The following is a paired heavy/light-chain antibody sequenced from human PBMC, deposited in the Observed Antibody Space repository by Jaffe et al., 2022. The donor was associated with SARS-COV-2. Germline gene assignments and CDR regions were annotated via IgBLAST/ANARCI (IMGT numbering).Light chain of an antibody. Sequence: EIVLTQSPGTLSLSPGERATLSCRASQSVTDNYLAWYQQKPGQAPRLLIYGASSRATGIPDRFSGSGSGTDFTLTISRLEPEDFAVFYCQQYGSPPWTFGPGTKVELK. CDR2: GAS. J-gene: IGKJ1*01. V-gene: IGKV3-20*01. CDR1: QSVTDNY. CDR3: QQYGSPPWT.
Heavy chain of an antibody. Sequence: QVRLVESGGGVVQPGRSLRLSCAASGFTFRSHAMHWVRQAPGKGLEWVTFISNDGDNQYYVDSVKGRFTISRDNSKNTVYLQMNSLRPEDTAVYYCAKDPYAGNYGYFDYWGQGTLVTVSS. CDR3: AKDPYAGNYGYFDY. CDR1: GFTFRSHA. J-gene: IGHJ4*02. D-gene: IGHD4-17*01. V-gene: IGHV3-30*18. CDR2: ISNDGDNQ.